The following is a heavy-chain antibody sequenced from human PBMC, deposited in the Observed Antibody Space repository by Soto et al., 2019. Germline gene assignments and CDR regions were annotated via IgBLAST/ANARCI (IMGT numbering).Heavy chain of an antibody. D-gene: IGHD3-10*01. V-gene: IGHV3-23*01. CDR2: FRTSGDGGTT. CDR3: AKKVNSGPGSQYFDY. Sequence: LRLSCAASGFTFSSYSMSWVRQAPGKGLEWVSGFRTSGDGGTTYYADSVKGRFTISRDNSKNMLFLQMNSLRAEDTAIHYCAKKVNSGPGSQYFDYWGQGTLVTVSS. J-gene: IGHJ4*02. CDR1: GFTFSSYS.